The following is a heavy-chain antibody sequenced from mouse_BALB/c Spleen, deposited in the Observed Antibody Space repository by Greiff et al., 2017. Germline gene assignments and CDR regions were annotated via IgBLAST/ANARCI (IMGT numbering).Heavy chain of an antibody. CDR3: ASDWEGDGYYPFAY. D-gene: IGHD2-3*01. CDR2: IWSGGST. V-gene: IGHV2-2*02. Sequence: VQLQQSGPGLVQPSQSLSITCTVSGFSLTSYGVHWVRQSPGKGLEWLGVIWSGGSTDYNAAFISRLSISKDNSKSQVFFKMNSLQANDTAIYYCASDWEGDGYYPFAYWGQGTLVTVSA. CDR1: GFSLTSYG. J-gene: IGHJ3*01.